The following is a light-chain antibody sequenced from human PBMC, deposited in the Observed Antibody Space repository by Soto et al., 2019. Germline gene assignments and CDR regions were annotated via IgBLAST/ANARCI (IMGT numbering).Light chain of an antibody. CDR3: QQYNSYTRT. Sequence: DIQMTQSPSTLSASVGDRVTITCRASQSISSWLAWYQQKPGKAPKLLIYDASSLESGVPSRFSGSGTGTEVTLTISSLQPDGFATYYCQQYNSYTRTLGQGTKVEIK. CDR2: DAS. CDR1: QSISSW. V-gene: IGKV1-5*01. J-gene: IGKJ1*01.